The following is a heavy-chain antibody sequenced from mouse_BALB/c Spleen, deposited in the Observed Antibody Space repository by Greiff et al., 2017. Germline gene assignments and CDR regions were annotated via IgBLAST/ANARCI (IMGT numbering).Heavy chain of an antibody. CDR3: AREGDCYEHYAMDY. Sequence: QVQLQQSGAELAKPGASVKMSCKASGYTFTSYWMHWVKQRPGQGLEWIGYINPSTGYTEYNQKFKDKATLTADKSSSTAYMQLSSLTSEDSAVYYCAREGDCYEHYAMDYWGQGTSVTVSS. J-gene: IGHJ4*01. D-gene: IGHD1-1*01. CDR2: INPSTGYT. V-gene: IGHV1-7*01. CDR1: GYTFTSYW.